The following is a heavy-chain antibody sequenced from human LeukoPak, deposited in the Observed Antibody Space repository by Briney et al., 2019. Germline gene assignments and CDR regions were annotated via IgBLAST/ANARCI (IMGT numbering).Heavy chain of an antibody. CDR2: INHSGST. V-gene: IGHV4-34*01. CDR1: GFTFSDYY. D-gene: IGHD3-3*01. J-gene: IGHJ4*02. CDR3: ARFSRITIFGVVSTTPAYYFDY. Sequence: GSLRLSCAASGFTFSDYYMSWIRQAPGKGLEWIGRINHSGSTDYNPSLKSRVTISVDTSKNQFSLKLSSVTAADTAVYYCARFSRITIFGVVSTTPAYYFDYWGQGTLVTVSS.